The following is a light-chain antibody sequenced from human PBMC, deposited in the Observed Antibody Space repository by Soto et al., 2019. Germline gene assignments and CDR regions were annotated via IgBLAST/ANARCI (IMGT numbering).Light chain of an antibody. CDR3: QQYNKWPLIT. CDR1: QDISNY. Sequence: DIQMTQSPSSLSASVGDRVTITCQASQDISNYLNWYQQKPGKAPKLLINKASSLESGVPSRFSGSGSGTEFTLTISSLQSEDFAVYYCQQYNKWPLITFGQGTRLEIK. J-gene: IGKJ5*01. CDR2: KAS. V-gene: IGKV1-33*01.